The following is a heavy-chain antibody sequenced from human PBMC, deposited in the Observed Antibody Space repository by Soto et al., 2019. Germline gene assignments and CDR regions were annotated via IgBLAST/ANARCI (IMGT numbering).Heavy chain of an antibody. CDR2: ISGSGVST. CDR3: AKSPGMYYYDSSGYYHYDY. V-gene: IGHV3-23*01. J-gene: IGHJ4*02. D-gene: IGHD3-22*01. Sequence: EVQLLESGGGLAQPGGSLRLSCAASGFTFSSYAMSWVRQAPGKGLEWVSAISGSGVSTYYADSVKGRFTISRDNSXXXRXMQMNSLRAEDTAVYYCAKSPGMYYYDSSGYYHYDYWGQGTLVTVSS. CDR1: GFTFSSYA.